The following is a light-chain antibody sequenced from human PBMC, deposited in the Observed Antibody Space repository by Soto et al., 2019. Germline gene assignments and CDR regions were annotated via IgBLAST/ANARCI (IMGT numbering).Light chain of an antibody. CDR3: SSYTNSITLV. CDR1: SSDVGGYGS. Sequence: QSALTQPASVSGSPGQSITISCTGTSSDVGGYGSVSWYQRHPGKAPKLMIYDVSNRPSGVSNRFSGSKSGNTASLTVSGLQAEDEADYYCSSYTNSITLVFGGGTKLTVL. V-gene: IGLV2-14*03. J-gene: IGLJ2*01. CDR2: DVS.